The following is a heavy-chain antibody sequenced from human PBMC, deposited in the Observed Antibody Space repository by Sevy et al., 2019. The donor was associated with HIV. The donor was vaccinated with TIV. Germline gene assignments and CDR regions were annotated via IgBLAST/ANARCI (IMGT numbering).Heavy chain of an antibody. Sequence: GGSLRLSCAASGFTFSSYSMIWVRQAPRKGLEWASSISGSSNYIYYPDSVKGRFTISRDNAKNSLYLQMNSLRAEDTAVYYCARVTAYCSGGSCYSTMGADVWGQGTTVTVSS. D-gene: IGHD2-15*01. CDR2: ISGSSNYI. CDR1: GFTFSSYS. J-gene: IGHJ6*02. V-gene: IGHV3-21*01. CDR3: ARVTAYCSGGSCYSTMGADV.